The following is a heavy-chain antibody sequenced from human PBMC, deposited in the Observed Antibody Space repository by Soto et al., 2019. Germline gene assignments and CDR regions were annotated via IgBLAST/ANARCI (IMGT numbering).Heavy chain of an antibody. CDR3: ARDRVGDFWSGYYYYYGMDV. CDR2: IKQDGSEK. D-gene: IGHD3-3*01. Sequence: PGGSLRLSCAASGFTFSSYWMSWVRQAPGKGLEWVANIKQDGSEKYYVDSVKGRFTISRDNAKNSLYLQMNSLRAEDTAVYYCARDRVGDFWSGYYYYYGMDVWGQGTTVTVSS. J-gene: IGHJ6*02. V-gene: IGHV3-7*01. CDR1: GFTFSSYW.